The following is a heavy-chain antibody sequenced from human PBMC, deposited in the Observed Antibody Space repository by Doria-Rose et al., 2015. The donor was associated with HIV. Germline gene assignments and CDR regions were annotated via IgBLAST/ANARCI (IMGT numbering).Heavy chain of an antibody. V-gene: IGHV3-23*01. D-gene: IGHD1-1*01. CDR3: AKSLSALNSFDY. CDR2: IRGSGDT. Sequence: WVRQAPGKELEWVSSIRGSGDTYYSDSVKGRFTISRDNSKNTLFLQMNSLRAEDTAVYYCAKSLSALNSFDYWGQGTLVTVSS. J-gene: IGHJ4*02.